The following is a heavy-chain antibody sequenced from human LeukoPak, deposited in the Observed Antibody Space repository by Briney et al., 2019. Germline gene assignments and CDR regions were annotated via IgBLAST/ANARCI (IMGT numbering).Heavy chain of an antibody. CDR1: GGSISSYY. Sequence: SETLSLTCALSGGSISSYYWSWIRPPLGKGLEFIGHVYYSGATKYNPSLKSRVIISVDTSKDQFSLNLYSVTAADTAVYYCARYSEPPHYFEIWGQGMLVTVTA. D-gene: IGHD2-15*01. J-gene: IGHJ4*02. V-gene: IGHV4-59*01. CDR3: ARYSEPPHYFEI. CDR2: VYYSGAT.